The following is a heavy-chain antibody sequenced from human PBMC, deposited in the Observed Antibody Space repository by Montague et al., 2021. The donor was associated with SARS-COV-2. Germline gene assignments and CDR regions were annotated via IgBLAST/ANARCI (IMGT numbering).Heavy chain of an antibody. CDR1: GGSITRNYY. J-gene: IGHJ2*01. V-gene: IGHV4-39*07. CDR3: ARAIWHLDV. Sequence: SETLSPTCTVSGGSITRNYYWGWIRQPPGKGLEWVGNIYYSGTTFINPSLKSRVTISVDASKNQFSLNLTSVTAADTAVYYCARAIWHLDVWGRGILVTVSS. CDR2: IYYSGTT.